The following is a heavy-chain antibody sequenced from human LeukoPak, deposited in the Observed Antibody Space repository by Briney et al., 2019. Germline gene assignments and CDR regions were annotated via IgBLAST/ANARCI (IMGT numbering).Heavy chain of an antibody. D-gene: IGHD3-22*01. CDR1: GYTFTSYG. Sequence: GASVKVSCKASGYTFTSYGISWVRQAPGQGLEWMGWISAYNGNTNYAQKLQGRVTMTTDTSTSTAYMELRSLRSDDTAVYYCARKVPNDSSGYYYRGQFDPWGQGTLVTVSS. V-gene: IGHV1-18*01. CDR3: ARKVPNDSSGYYYRGQFDP. J-gene: IGHJ5*02. CDR2: ISAYNGNT.